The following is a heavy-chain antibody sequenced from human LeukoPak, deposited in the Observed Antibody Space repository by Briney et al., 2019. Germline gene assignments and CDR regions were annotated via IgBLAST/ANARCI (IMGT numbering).Heavy chain of an antibody. D-gene: IGHD1-14*01. CDR3: ARDSRRSFRNSGRPLDY. J-gene: IGHJ4*02. Sequence: GASVKDSCKASGYTFTSYGISWVRQAPGQGLEWMGWISAYNGNPNYTQKLQGRVTMTTDTSTSTAYMELRSLRSDDTAVYYCARDSRRSFRNSGRPLDYWGQGTLVTVSS. CDR2: ISAYNGNP. CDR1: GYTFTSYG. V-gene: IGHV1-18*01.